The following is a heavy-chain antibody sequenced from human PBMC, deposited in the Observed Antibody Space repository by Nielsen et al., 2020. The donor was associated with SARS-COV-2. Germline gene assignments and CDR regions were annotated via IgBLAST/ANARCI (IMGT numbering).Heavy chain of an antibody. D-gene: IGHD2-2*01. CDR1: GFTFSSYA. V-gene: IGHV3-64*01. Sequence: GESLKISCAASGFTFSSYAMHWVRQAPGKGLEYVSAISSNGGSTYYANSVKGRFTISRDNSKNTLYLQMGSLRAEDVAVYYCARDGRVPAATEGHYYYYMDVWGKGTTVTVSS. CDR2: ISSNGGST. J-gene: IGHJ6*03. CDR3: ARDGRVPAATEGHYYYYMDV.